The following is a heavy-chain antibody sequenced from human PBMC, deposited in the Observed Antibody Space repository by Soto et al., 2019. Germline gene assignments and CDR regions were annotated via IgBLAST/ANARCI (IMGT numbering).Heavy chain of an antibody. D-gene: IGHD2-21*01. V-gene: IGHV4-31*02. CDR3: ASFISYCNPDE. Sequence: PSETLSLTCTVSGGSIRSSGYYWSWIRQHPGKGLEWIGYIFNSGSTDYHPSLKSRVTMSMDSSKNQFSLNVGSVTDAVTAVYYCASFISYCNPDEWGQGTLVTVSS. J-gene: IGHJ4*02. CDR1: GGSIRSSGYY. CDR2: IFNSGST.